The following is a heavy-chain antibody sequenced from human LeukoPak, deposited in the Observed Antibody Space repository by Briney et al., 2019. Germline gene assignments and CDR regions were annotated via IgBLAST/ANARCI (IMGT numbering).Heavy chain of an antibody. CDR1: GGTVSSST. Sequence: ASVKVSCKASGGTVSSSTISWVRQAPGQGLEWMGRIIPILGIANYAQKFQGRVTITADKSTSTAYMELSSLRSEDTAVYYCARIPHRYCSSTSCYMRGDFDYWGQGTLVTVSS. CDR3: ARIPHRYCSSTSCYMRGDFDY. V-gene: IGHV1-69*02. D-gene: IGHD2-2*02. J-gene: IGHJ4*02. CDR2: IIPILGIA.